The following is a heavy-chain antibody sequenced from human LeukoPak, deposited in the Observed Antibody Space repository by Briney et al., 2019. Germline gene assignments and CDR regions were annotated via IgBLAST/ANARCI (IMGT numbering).Heavy chain of an antibody. V-gene: IGHV4-30-4*08. Sequence: LRLSCAASGFTVSDNYMTWVRQPPGKGLEWIGYIYYSGSTYYNPSLKSRVTISVDTSKNQFSLKLSSVTAADTAVYYCASLLVRFDYWGQGTLVTVSS. CDR3: ASLLVRFDY. CDR1: GFTVSDNY. J-gene: IGHJ4*02. D-gene: IGHD1-26*01. CDR2: IYYSGST.